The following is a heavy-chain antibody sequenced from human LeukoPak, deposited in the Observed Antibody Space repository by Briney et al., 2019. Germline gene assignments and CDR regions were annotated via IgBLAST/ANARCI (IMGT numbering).Heavy chain of an antibody. J-gene: IGHJ4*02. CDR3: ARDGEYCGGDCYSGLSN. CDR1: GGSISNYY. D-gene: IGHD2-21*02. Sequence: SETLSLTCTVSGGSISNYYWSWIRQSPEKGLEWIGYIHYSGSTNYNPSLKSRVTISLDMSKNQFSLKLTSVTPADTAVYYCARDGEYCGGDCYSGLSNWGQGTLVTVSS. CDR2: IHYSGST. V-gene: IGHV4-59*01.